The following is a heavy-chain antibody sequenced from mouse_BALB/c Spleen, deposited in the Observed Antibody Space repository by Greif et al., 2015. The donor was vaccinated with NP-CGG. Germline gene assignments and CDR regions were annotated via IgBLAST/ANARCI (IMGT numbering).Heavy chain of an antibody. J-gene: IGHJ3*01. Sequence: EVKLMESGGGLVKPGGSLKLPCAASGFTFSSYAMSWVRQSPEKRLEWVAEISSGGSYTYYPDTVTGRFTISRDNAKNTLYLEMSSLRSEDTAMYYCARGDGAYWGQGTLVTVSA. V-gene: IGHV5-9-4*01. CDR1: GFTFSSYA. D-gene: IGHD2-3*01. CDR2: ISSGGSYT. CDR3: ARGDGAY.